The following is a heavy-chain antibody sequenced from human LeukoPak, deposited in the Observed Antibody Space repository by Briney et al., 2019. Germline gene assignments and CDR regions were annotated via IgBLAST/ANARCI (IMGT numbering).Heavy chain of an antibody. CDR3: ARGSLGELSFQGWDYFDY. V-gene: IGHV3-74*01. CDR1: GFTFSSYW. CDR2: INSDGSST. Sequence: GGSLRLSCAASGFTFSSYWMHWVRQAPGKGLVWVSRINSDGSSTSYADSVKGRFTISRDNAKNTLYLQMNSLRAEDTAVYYCARGSLGELSFQGWDYFDYWGQGTLVTVSS. J-gene: IGHJ4*02. D-gene: IGHD3-16*02.